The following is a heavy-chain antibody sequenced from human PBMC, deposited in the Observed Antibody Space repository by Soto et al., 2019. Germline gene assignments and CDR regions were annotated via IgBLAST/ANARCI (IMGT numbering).Heavy chain of an antibody. CDR3: AKGFRSLEWYSLSPFDY. CDR1: GFTFDTYA. CDR2: IGSSGST. Sequence: PGGSLRLSCVASGFTFDTYALNWVRQAPGKGLEWVSAIGSSGSTYYADSVKGRFTISRDTPKKTLYLQMNSLRVDDTAKYYCAKGFRSLEWYSLSPFDYWGQGALVTVSS. V-gene: IGHV3-23*01. D-gene: IGHD3-3*01. J-gene: IGHJ4*02.